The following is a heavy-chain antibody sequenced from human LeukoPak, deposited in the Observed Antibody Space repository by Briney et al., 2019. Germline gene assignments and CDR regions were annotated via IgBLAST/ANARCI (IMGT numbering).Heavy chain of an antibody. D-gene: IGHD6-6*01. CDR2: IYPGDSDT. V-gene: IGHV5-51*01. CDR1: GYSFTSYW. Sequence: GESLKISCKGSGYSFTSYWIGWVRQMPGKGLEWMGIIYPGDSDTRYSPSFQGQVTISADKSISTAYLQWSSLKASDTAMYYCASSVRGSSSSPDAFDIWGQGTMVTVSS. J-gene: IGHJ3*02. CDR3: ASSVRGSSSSPDAFDI.